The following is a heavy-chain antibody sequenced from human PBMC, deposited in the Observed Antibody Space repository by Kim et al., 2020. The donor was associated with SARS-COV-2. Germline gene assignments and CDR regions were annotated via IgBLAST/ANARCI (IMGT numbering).Heavy chain of an antibody. V-gene: IGHV4-59*01. CDR2: IYYSGST. J-gene: IGHJ4*02. CDR1: GGSISSYY. Sequence: SETLSLTCTVSGGSISSYYWSWIRQPPGKGLEWIGYIYYSGSTNYNPSLKSRVTISVDTSKNQFSLKLSSVTAADTAVYYCARGIVGATTNFDYWGQGTLVNVSS. CDR3: ARGIVGATTNFDY. D-gene: IGHD1-26*01.